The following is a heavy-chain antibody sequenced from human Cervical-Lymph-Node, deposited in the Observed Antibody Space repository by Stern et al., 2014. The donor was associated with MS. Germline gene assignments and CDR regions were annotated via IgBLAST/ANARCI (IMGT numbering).Heavy chain of an antibody. Sequence: VQLVESGGGVVQPGRSLRLSCAASGFTFSAYGMHWVRQAPGKGLEWVAFISADGTLKFYGDSVKVRFTISRDNSKNTLFLQMNSLRAEDTAVYYCAKGDNWRRLNPWGQGTLVTVSS. CDR2: ISADGTLK. V-gene: IGHV3-30*18. CDR3: AKGDNWRRLNP. J-gene: IGHJ5*02. CDR1: GFTFSAYG. D-gene: IGHD1-20*01.